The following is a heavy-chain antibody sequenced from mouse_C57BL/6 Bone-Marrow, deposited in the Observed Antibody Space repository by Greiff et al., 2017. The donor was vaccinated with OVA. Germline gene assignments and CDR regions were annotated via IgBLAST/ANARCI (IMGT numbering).Heavy chain of an antibody. CDR1: GYTFTSYT. J-gene: IGHJ3*01. V-gene: IGHV1-4*01. Sequence: VKLVESGAELARPGASVKMSCKASGYTFTSYTMHWVKQRPGQGLEWIGYINPSSGYTKYNQKFKDKATLTADKSSSTAYMQLSSLTSEDSAVYYCARSKGWLLRAWFAYWGQGTLVTVSA. CDR3: ARSKGWLLRAWFAY. D-gene: IGHD2-3*01. CDR2: INPSSGYT.